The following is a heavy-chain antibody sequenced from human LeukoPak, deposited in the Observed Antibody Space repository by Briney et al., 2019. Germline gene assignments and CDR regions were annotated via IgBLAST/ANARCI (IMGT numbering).Heavy chain of an antibody. Sequence: SETLSLTCAVYGGSFSGYYWSWIRQPPGKGLEWIGEINHSGSTNYNPSLKSRVTISVDTSKNQFSLKLSSVTAADTAVYYCARGSDPSDDYWGQGTLVTVSS. CDR2: INHSGST. CDR1: GGSFSGYY. CDR3: ARGSDPSDDY. V-gene: IGHV4-34*01. J-gene: IGHJ4*02. D-gene: IGHD1-26*01.